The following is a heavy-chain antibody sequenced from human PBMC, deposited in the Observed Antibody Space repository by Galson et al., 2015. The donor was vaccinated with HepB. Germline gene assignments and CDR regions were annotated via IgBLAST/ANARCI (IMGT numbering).Heavy chain of an antibody. CDR3: ARGTTGTTLREWFDP. CDR2: INPNSGGT. Sequence: SVKVSCKASGYTFTGYYMHWVRQAPGQGLEWMGRINPNSGGTNYAQKFQGRVTMTRDTSISTAYMELSRLRSDDTAVYYCARGTTGTTLREWFDPWGQGTLVTVSS. J-gene: IGHJ5*02. D-gene: IGHD1-7*01. CDR1: GYTFTGYY. V-gene: IGHV1-2*06.